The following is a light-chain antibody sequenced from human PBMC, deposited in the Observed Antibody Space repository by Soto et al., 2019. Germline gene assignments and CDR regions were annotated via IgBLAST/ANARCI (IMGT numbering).Light chain of an antibody. CDR2: DAS. V-gene: IGKV1-39*01. Sequence: DIQMTRSPSSLSASVGNGVTITCRAGQGISTYLNWYQKKPGKAPNLLIYDASRLQSGVPSRFSGSRSGAEFTLTINSLQSEDFAVYYCQPYNNWPLTFGGGTKVDIK. CDR3: QPYNNWPLT. CDR1: QGISTY. J-gene: IGKJ4*01.